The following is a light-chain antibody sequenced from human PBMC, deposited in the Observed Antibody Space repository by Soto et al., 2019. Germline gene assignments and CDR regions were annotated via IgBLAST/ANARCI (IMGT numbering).Light chain of an antibody. CDR3: QQYNNWSSIT. J-gene: IGKJ5*01. Sequence: VLTQSPGTLSLSPGARATLSCRASQSVGSDLAWYQQKPGQAPRLVIYGASTRAAGIPARFSGIVSGTEYTLPIRSLQSEDFAAYYCQQYNNWSSITFGQGTRLEN. CDR2: GAS. V-gene: IGKV3-15*01. CDR1: QSVGSD.